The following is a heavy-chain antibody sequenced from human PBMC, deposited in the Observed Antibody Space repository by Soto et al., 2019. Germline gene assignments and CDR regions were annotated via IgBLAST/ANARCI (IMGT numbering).Heavy chain of an antibody. CDR3: ARGARFGDRRYMDV. Sequence: SETLSLTCTVSGGSISSYYWFWIRQSPGRGLEWIGYVYYSGRTNYNPSLESRVTISVDTSENQFSLKLNSVSTADTAVYYCARGARFGDRRYMDVWGKGTTVTVSS. D-gene: IGHD3-10*01. CDR1: GGSISSYY. V-gene: IGHV4-59*12. CDR2: VYYSGRT. J-gene: IGHJ6*03.